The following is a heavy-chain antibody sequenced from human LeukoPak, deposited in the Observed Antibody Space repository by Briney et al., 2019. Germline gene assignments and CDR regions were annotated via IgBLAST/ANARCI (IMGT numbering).Heavy chain of an antibody. Sequence: PGGSLRLSCAGSGFTFSNAWMNWVRQAPGKGLEWVGRIKSKVDGGTTDYAAPVKGRFTISRDDPKNTVYLQMNSLKTEDTAVYYCSTGGYYEDYWGQGTLVTASS. CDR1: GFTFSNAW. V-gene: IGHV3-15*01. CDR2: IKSKVDGGTT. CDR3: STGGYYEDY. J-gene: IGHJ4*02. D-gene: IGHD3-22*01.